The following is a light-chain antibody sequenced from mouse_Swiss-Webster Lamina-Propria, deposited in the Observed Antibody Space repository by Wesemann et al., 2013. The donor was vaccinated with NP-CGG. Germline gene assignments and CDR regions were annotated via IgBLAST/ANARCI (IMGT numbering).Light chain of an antibody. J-gene: IGKJ5*01. CDR1: ENIYSN. V-gene: IGKV12-46*01. CDR2: AAT. CDR3: QHHYGTPLT. Sequence: TCRASENIYSNLAWYQQKQGKSPQLLVYAATNLADGVPSRFSGSGSGTQYSLKINSLQSEDFGSYYCQHHYGTPLTFGAGTKLELK.